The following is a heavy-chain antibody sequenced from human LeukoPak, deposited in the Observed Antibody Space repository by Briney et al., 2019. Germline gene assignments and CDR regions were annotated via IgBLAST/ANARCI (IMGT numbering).Heavy chain of an antibody. J-gene: IGHJ4*02. CDR1: GGSISSYY. D-gene: IGHD6-13*01. Sequence: SETLSLTCTVSGGSISSYYWSWIRQPPGKGLEWIGYIYYSGSTNYNPSLKSRVTISVDTSKNQFSLKLSSVTAADTAVYYCARGSSGSSSWHFDYWGQGTLVTVSS. V-gene: IGHV4-59*01. CDR2: IYYSGST. CDR3: ARGSSGSSSWHFDY.